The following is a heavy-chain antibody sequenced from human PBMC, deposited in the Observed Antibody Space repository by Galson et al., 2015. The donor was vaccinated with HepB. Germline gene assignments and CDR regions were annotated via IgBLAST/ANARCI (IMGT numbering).Heavy chain of an antibody. CDR2: INTYNGNT. J-gene: IGHJ6*02. V-gene: IGHV1-18*01. D-gene: IGHD5-24*01. CDR1: GYTFTTYG. Sequence: SVKVSCKAFGYTFTTYGITWVRQAPGQGLEWLGWINTYNGNTRYAQKLQGRVAMTTDTSTNKAYMELKGLRFDDTAVYYCGRDRPRWVTHYYGMDVWGQGTTVTVSS. CDR3: GRDRPRWVTHYYGMDV.